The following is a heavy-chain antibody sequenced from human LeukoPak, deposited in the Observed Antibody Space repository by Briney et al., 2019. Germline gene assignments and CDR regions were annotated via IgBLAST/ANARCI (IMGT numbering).Heavy chain of an antibody. CDR3: ARGREGFDY. J-gene: IGHJ4*02. CDR2: ISGDSRYI. CDR1: GFTFSSYS. Sequence: GGSLRLSCAASGFTFSSYSMNWVRQAPGKGLEWVSAISGDSRYIYYADSVRGRFTISRDNAENSLYLQMNSLRAEDTAVYYCARGREGFDYWGQGTLVTVSS. V-gene: IGHV3-21*04.